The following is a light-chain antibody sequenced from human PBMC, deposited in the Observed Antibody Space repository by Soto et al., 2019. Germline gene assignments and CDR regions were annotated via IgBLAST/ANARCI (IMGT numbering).Light chain of an antibody. CDR1: SSDVGGYNY. CDR2: DVS. V-gene: IGLV2-14*01. Sequence: QSALTQPASVSGSPGQSITISCTGTSSDVGGYNYVSWYQQHPGKAHKLMIYDVSNRPSGVSNRFSGSKSGNTASLTISGLQAEDEADYYCSSYTSSSTNVVFGGGTKLTVL. CDR3: SSYTSSSTNVV. J-gene: IGLJ2*01.